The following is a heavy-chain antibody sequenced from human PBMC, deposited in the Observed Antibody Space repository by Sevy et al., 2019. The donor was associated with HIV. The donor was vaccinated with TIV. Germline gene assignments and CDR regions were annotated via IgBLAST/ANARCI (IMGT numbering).Heavy chain of an antibody. D-gene: IGHD3-22*01. CDR2: IYLTGTT. V-gene: IGHV4-38-2*02. CDR1: GFSISSGYF. J-gene: IGHJ3*02. Sequence: SETLSLTCSVSGFSISSGYFWGWVRQPPGKGLEWIGSIYLTGTTYYNPSLKRRVTISVDTSKNQISLRLSSVTAADAAVYYCARSPDSTGYYPAFDIWGQGTMVTVSS. CDR3: ARSPDSTGYYPAFDI.